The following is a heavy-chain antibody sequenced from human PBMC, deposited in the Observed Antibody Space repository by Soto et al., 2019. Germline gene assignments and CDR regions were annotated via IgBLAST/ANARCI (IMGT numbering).Heavy chain of an antibody. Sequence: QVQLQQWGARLLKPSETLSLTCAVYGGSFSGYYWSWIRQPPGKGLEWIGEINHSGSTNYNPSLKSRVTISVDTSKNHFSLKLSSVTAADTAVYYCARARLYYYGSGRAGDYYYYYGMDVWGQGTTVTVSS. J-gene: IGHJ6*02. V-gene: IGHV4-34*01. CDR3: ARARLYYYGSGRAGDYYYYYGMDV. CDR1: GGSFSGYY. CDR2: INHSGST. D-gene: IGHD3-10*01.